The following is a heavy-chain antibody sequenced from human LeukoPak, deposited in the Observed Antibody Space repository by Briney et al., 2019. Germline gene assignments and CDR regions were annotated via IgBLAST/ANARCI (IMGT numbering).Heavy chain of an antibody. CDR3: ARDPIHREDYNAE. CDR2: INYSGTT. Sequence: PWETLYLTCTVSGHSFSIFYLSWMRQPPGRGLEWVGSINYSGTTNYTPSLKSRVTMSIDTSKNQVSLELNSVTAADTAVYYCARDPIHREDYNAEWGQGVLVSVSS. V-gene: IGHV4-59*01. D-gene: IGHD5-24*01. CDR1: GHSFSIFY. J-gene: IGHJ4*02.